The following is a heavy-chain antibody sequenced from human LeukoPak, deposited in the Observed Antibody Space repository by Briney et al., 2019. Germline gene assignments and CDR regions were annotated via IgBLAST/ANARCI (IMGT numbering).Heavy chain of an antibody. CDR1: GFTFSSYS. CDR3: ARDDDYYGGTLLPQDDAFDI. Sequence: PGGSLRLSCAASGFTFSSYSMNWVRQAPGKGLEWVSSISSSSSYIYYADSVKGRSTISRDNAKNSLYLQMNSLRAEDTAVYYCARDDDYYGGTLLPQDDAFDIWGQGTMVTVSS. CDR2: ISSSSSYI. D-gene: IGHD4-23*01. J-gene: IGHJ3*02. V-gene: IGHV3-21*01.